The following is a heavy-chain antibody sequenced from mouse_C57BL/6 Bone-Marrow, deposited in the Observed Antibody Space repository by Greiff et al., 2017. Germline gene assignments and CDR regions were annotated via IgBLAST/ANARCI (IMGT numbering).Heavy chain of an antibody. CDR1: GYTFTSYW. V-gene: IGHV1-69*01. J-gene: IGHJ2*01. D-gene: IGHD2-5*01. Sequence: VQLQQPGAKLVMPGASVKLSCKASGYTFTSYWMHWVKQRPGQGLEWIGEIDPSDSYTNYNQKFKGKSTLTVDKSSSTAYMQLSSLTSEDSAVXSCENERSYYSNCDFDYWGKGTTLTVSS. CDR3: ENERSYYSNCDFDY. CDR2: IDPSDSYT.